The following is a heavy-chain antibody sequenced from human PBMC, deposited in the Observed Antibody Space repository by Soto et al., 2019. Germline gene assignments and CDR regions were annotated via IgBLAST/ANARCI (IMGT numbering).Heavy chain of an antibody. CDR3: AKKKKVPFCSGGSCLNRFFAY. D-gene: IGHD2-15*01. J-gene: IGHJ4*02. CDR1: GGTFSSYA. Sequence: SVKVSCKASGGTFSSYAISWVRQAPGQGLEWMGGIIPIFGTANYAQKFQGRVTITADESTSTAYMELSSLRSEDTAVYYCAKKKKVPFCSGGSCLNRFFAYWGREPLVTVPS. CDR2: IIPIFGTA. V-gene: IGHV1-69*13.